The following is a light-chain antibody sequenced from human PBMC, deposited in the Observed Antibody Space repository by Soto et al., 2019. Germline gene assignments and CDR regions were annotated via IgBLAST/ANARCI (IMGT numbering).Light chain of an antibody. CDR3: QQSFITPPLT. Sequence: DIQMTQSPSSLSASIGDRITITCRASQSISTYLNWYQQKPGKAPNLLIYGASTLQSGVPSMFSGRGSATDFTLTISSLQPEDFATYYCQQSFITPPLTFGGGTKVDIK. J-gene: IGKJ4*01. V-gene: IGKV1-39*01. CDR2: GAS. CDR1: QSISTY.